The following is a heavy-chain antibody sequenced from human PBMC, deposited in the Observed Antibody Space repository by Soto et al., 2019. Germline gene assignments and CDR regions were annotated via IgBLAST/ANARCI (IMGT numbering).Heavy chain of an antibody. J-gene: IGHJ4*02. V-gene: IGHV4-59*01. CDR2: ISSSGNT. CDR1: GGSISNFY. Sequence: PSETLSLTCTVSGGSISNFYWSWIRQPPGKGLEWIGYISSSGNTNYNPSLKSRVSISVDTSKNQFSLNLTSVTAADTAMYYCARQIYDSDTGPNFQYYFESWGQGTPVTVSS. CDR3: ARQIYDSDTGPNFQYYFES. D-gene: IGHD3-22*01.